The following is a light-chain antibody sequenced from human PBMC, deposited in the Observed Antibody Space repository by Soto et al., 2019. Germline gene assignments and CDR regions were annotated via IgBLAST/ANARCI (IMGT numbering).Light chain of an antibody. V-gene: IGKV3-20*01. CDR3: QQYGSSLYT. J-gene: IGKJ2*01. CDR2: GAS. Sequence: EIVVTQSPGTLSLSPGEGATLSCRASQSVSSNYLAWYQQKPGQAPRLLIYGASNRATGIPDRFSGSGSGTEFTLTISRLEPEDFAVYYCQQYGSSLYTFGQGTKLEIK. CDR1: QSVSSNY.